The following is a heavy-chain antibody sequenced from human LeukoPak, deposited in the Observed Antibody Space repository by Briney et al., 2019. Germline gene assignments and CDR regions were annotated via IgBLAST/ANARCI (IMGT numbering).Heavy chain of an antibody. CDR3: ARGGDAMGNGASFLDN. CDR2: IYYSGST. J-gene: IGHJ4*02. CDR1: GGSISSYY. V-gene: IGHV4-59*01. Sequence: SETLSLTCTVSGGSISSYYWSWIRQPPGKGLEWIGYIYYSGSTNYNPSLKSRVTISVYTSKNQFSLKLSSVTAADTAVYYCARGGDAMGNGASFLDNWGQGTLVTVSS. D-gene: IGHD3-16*01.